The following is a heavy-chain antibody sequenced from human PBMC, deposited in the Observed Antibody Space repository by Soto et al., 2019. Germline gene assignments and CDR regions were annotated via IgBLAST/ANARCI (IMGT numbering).Heavy chain of an antibody. Sequence: SETLSLTCAVYGGSFSGYYWSWIRQPPGKGLEWIGEINHSGSTNYNPSLKSRVTISVDTSKNQFSLKLSSVTAADTAVYYCAREELDTAMEFDYWGQGTLVTVSS. V-gene: IGHV4-34*01. D-gene: IGHD5-18*01. J-gene: IGHJ4*02. CDR3: AREELDTAMEFDY. CDR1: GGSFSGYY. CDR2: INHSGST.